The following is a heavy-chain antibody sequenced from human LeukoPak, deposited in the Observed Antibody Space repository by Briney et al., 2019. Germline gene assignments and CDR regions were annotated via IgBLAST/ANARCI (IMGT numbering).Heavy chain of an antibody. CDR1: GGSFSGYY. Sequence: TSETLSLTCAVYGGSFSGYYWSWIRQPPGKGLEWIGEINHSGSTNYNPSLKSRVTISVDTSKNQFSLKLSSVTAADTAVYYCARDRDGDPYYFDYWGQGTLVTVSS. D-gene: IGHD4-17*01. CDR3: ARDRDGDPYYFDY. V-gene: IGHV4-34*01. J-gene: IGHJ4*02. CDR2: INHSGST.